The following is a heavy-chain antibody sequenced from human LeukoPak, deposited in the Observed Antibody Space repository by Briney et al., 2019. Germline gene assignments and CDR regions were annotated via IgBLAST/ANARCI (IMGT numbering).Heavy chain of an antibody. Sequence: ASVTVSCKASGGTFSSYAISWVRQAPGQGLEWMGGIIPIFGTANYAQKFQGRVTITADESTSTAYMELSSLRSEDTAVYYCARERWELLGYFDYWGQGTLVTVSS. CDR1: GGTFSSYA. V-gene: IGHV1-69*13. CDR3: ARERWELLGYFDY. J-gene: IGHJ4*02. D-gene: IGHD1-26*01. CDR2: IIPIFGTA.